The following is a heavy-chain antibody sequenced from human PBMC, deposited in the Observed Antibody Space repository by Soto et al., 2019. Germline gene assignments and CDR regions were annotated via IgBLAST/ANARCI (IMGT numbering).Heavy chain of an antibody. CDR3: AKDRGALGITMVRGIIIHDAFDI. Sequence: LRLSCAATGFTFSSYTVSWVRQAPGKGLEWVSGIRGSGVSTYYADSVKGRFTISRDNSKNTLYLQMNSLRAEDTAVYYCAKDRGALGITMVRGIIIHDAFDIWGQGTMVTVSS. V-gene: IGHV3-23*01. J-gene: IGHJ3*02. CDR1: GFTFSSYT. CDR2: IRGSGVST. D-gene: IGHD3-10*01.